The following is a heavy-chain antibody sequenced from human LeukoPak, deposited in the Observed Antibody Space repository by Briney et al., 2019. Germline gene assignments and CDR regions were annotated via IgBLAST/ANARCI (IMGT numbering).Heavy chain of an antibody. Sequence: GGSLRLSCAASGFTFSDYYMSWIRQAPGKGLEWVSYISSSGSTIYYADSVKGRFTISRDNSKNTLYLQVNSLRAEDTAVYYCAKDGGGSGWYGGNFDYWGQGTLVTVSS. CDR3: AKDGGGSGWYGGNFDY. J-gene: IGHJ4*02. V-gene: IGHV3-11*04. CDR2: ISSSGSTI. D-gene: IGHD6-19*01. CDR1: GFTFSDYY.